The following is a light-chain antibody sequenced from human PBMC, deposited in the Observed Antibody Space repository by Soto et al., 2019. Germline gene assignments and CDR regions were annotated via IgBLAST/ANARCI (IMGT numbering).Light chain of an antibody. CDR2: EGS. J-gene: IGLJ3*02. CDR1: SSDVGSYNL. Sequence: QSALTQPASVSGSPGQSITISCTGTSSDVGSYNLVSWYQQHPGKAPKLMIYEGSKRPSGVSNRFSGSKSGNTAYLTISGLQAEDEADYYCCSYAGSSPWVFGGGTKVTVL. V-gene: IGLV2-23*01. CDR3: CSYAGSSPWV.